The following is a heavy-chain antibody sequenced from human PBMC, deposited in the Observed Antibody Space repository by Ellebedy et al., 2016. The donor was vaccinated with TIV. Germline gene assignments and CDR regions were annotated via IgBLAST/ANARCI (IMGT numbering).Heavy chain of an antibody. V-gene: IGHV1-2*04. D-gene: IGHD3-22*01. Sequence: AASVKVSCKASGYTFTDYYIHWVRQAPGQGLEWMGWINPNIGDTNYAQKFQGWVTMTWDTSISTAYMELSRLRSDGTAVYYCARGMGITTVYYYFAMDVWGHGTTVTVSS. CDR2: INPNIGDT. CDR1: GYTFTDYY. CDR3: ARGMGITTVYYYFAMDV. J-gene: IGHJ6*02.